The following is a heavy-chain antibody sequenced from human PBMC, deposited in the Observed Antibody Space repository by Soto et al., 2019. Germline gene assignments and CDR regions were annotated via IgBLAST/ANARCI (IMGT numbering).Heavy chain of an antibody. CDR3: ASYSSSSFFAFDI. Sequence: ASVKVSCKASGYTFTSYDINWVRQATGQGLEWMGWMNPNSGNTGYAQKFQGRVTMTRNTSISTAYMELSSLRSEDTAVYYCASYSSSSFFAFDIWGQGTMVTVSS. J-gene: IGHJ3*02. D-gene: IGHD6-6*01. V-gene: IGHV1-8*01. CDR1: GYTFTSYD. CDR2: MNPNSGNT.